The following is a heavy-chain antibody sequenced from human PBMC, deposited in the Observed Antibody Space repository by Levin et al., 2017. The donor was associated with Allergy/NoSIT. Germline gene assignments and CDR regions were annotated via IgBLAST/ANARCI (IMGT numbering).Heavy chain of an antibody. J-gene: IGHJ6*03. Sequence: SETLSLTCTVSGGSISSSSYYWGWIRQPPGKGLEWIGSIYYSGSTYYNPSLKSRVTISVDTSKNQFSLKLSSVTAADTAVYYCARHSSSSWSVYYPYYYYYMDVWGKGTTVTVSS. V-gene: IGHV4-39*01. CDR3: ARHSSSSWSVYYPYYYYYMDV. D-gene: IGHD6-13*01. CDR2: IYYSGST. CDR1: GGSISSSSYY.